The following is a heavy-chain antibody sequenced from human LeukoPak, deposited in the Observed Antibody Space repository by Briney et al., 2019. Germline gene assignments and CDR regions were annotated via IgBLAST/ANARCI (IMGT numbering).Heavy chain of an antibody. CDR2: IYYSGST. J-gene: IGHJ3*02. Sequence: SETLSLTCTVSGGSISSYYWSWIRQPPGKGLEWIGYIYYSGSTNYNPSLKSRVTISVDTSKNQFSLKLSSVTAADTAVCYCARNHYDFWSGYSQGAFDIWGQGTMVTVSS. D-gene: IGHD3-3*01. V-gene: IGHV4-59*01. CDR1: GGSISSYY. CDR3: ARNHYDFWSGYSQGAFDI.